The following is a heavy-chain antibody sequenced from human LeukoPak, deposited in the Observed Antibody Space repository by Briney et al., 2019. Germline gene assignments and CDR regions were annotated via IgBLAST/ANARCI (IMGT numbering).Heavy chain of an antibody. CDR3: AKDRTMVRGVGIGWFDP. V-gene: IGHV3-33*06. D-gene: IGHD3-10*01. Sequence: GGSLRLSCAASGFTFSSYGMHWVRQAPGKGLEWVANIWDNGSHKYYADSVKGRFTISRDNSKDTLYLQMNSLRAEDTAVYYCAKDRTMVRGVGIGWFDPWGQGTLVTVSS. CDR1: GFTFSSYG. CDR2: IWDNGSHK. J-gene: IGHJ5*02.